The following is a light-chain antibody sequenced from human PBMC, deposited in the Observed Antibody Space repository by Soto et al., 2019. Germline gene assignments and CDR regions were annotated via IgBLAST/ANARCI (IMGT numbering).Light chain of an antibody. J-gene: IGKJ1*01. CDR3: QQYGSSPRT. Sequence: EIVMTQSPATLSVSPGERATLSCRASQSVNSNYLAWYQQKPGQAPRLLIYGISKRATGIPDRFSGSGSGTDFTLTISRLEPEDFAVYYCQQYGSSPRTFGQGTKAAIK. CDR2: GIS. V-gene: IGKV3-20*01. CDR1: QSVNSNY.